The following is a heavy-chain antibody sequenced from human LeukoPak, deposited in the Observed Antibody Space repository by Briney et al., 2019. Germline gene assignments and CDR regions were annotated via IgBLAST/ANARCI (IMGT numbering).Heavy chain of an antibody. D-gene: IGHD2-21*02. CDR2: IYSGGST. CDR1: GFTVSSNY. CDR3: AKEYCGGDCHSDYFDY. J-gene: IGHJ4*02. V-gene: IGHV3-66*01. Sequence: GGSLRLSCAASGFTVSSNYMNWVRQAPGKGLEWVSVIYSGGSTYYADSVKGRFTISRDNSKNTLYLQMNSLRAEDTALYYCAKEYCGGDCHSDYFDYWGQGTLVTVSS.